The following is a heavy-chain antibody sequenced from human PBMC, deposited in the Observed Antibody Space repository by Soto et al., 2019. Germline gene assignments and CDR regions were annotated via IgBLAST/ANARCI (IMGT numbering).Heavy chain of an antibody. V-gene: IGHV3-7*03. Sequence: DVQLVESGGGWVQPGRSLRLSCAASGFKFSDYWMSWVRQAPGKGLEWVGNIKHDTSEAHYADSVKGRFIITRDNIKNFLFLQMRDLRADGTASYYCARDGLLFSGPYRPSRFDYWGLGALVTVSS. J-gene: IGHJ4*02. D-gene: IGHD3-16*02. CDR3: ARDGLLFSGPYRPSRFDY. CDR1: GFKFSDYW. CDR2: IKHDTSEA.